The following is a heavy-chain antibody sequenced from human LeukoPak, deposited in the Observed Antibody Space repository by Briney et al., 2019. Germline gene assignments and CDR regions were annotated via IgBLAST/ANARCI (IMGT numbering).Heavy chain of an antibody. CDR2: ISGSGGST. D-gene: IGHD3-22*01. CDR3: ARASPWYYDSSGHRAPFDY. V-gene: IGHV3-23*01. Sequence: GGSLRLSCAASGFTFSSYAMSWVRQAPGKGLEWVSAISGSGGSTYYADSVKGLFTISRDNSKNTLYLQMNSLRAEDTAVYYCARASPWYYDSSGHRAPFDYWGQGTLVTVSS. J-gene: IGHJ4*02. CDR1: GFTFSSYA.